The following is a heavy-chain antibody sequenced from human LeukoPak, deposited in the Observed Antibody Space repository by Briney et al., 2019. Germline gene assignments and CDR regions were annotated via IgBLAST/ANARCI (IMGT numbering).Heavy chain of an antibody. J-gene: IGHJ5*02. CDR2: IVVGSGNT. D-gene: IGHD3-9*01. Sequence: SVKVSCKASGFTFTSSAVQWVRQARGQRLEWIGWIVVGSGNTNYAQKFQERVTITRDMSTSTAYMELSSLRSEDTAVYYCAASFENYNWFDPWGQGTLVTVSS. V-gene: IGHV1-58*01. CDR1: GFTFTSSA. CDR3: AASFENYNWFDP.